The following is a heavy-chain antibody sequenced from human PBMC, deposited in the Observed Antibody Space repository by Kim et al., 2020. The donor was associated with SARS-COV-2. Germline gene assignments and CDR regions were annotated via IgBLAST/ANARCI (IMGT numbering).Heavy chain of an antibody. D-gene: IGHD6-19*01. J-gene: IGHJ6*02. Sequence: KGRFTISRDNAKNSLYLQTNSLRAEDTALYYCARGRKQWLTYYYYDGMDVWGQGTTVTVSS. V-gene: IGHV3-20*03. CDR3: ARGRKQWLTYYYYDGMDV.